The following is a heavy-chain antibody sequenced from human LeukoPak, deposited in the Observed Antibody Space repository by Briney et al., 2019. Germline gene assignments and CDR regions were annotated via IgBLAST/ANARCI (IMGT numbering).Heavy chain of an antibody. CDR3: ARDGGVKECTNGVCFGFDP. J-gene: IGHJ5*02. Sequence: PSETLSLTCTVSGGSISSYYWSWIRQPAGKGLEWIGRIYTSGGTNYNPSLKSRVTMSVDTSKNQFSLKLSSVTAADTAVYYCARDGGVKECTNGVCFGFDPWGQGTLVTVSS. CDR2: IYTSGGT. D-gene: IGHD2-8*01. CDR1: GGSISSYY. V-gene: IGHV4-4*07.